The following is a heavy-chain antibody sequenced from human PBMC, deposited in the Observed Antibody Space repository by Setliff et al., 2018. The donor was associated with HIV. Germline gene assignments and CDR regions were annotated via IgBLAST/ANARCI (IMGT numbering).Heavy chain of an antibody. D-gene: IGHD5-18*01. CDR1: GDSMSDHH. CDR2: IYYSGST. J-gene: IGHJ1*01. CDR3: ARGWSEDTSMVQVEYFEH. V-gene: IGHV4-59*11. Sequence: TLSLTCTVSGDSMSDHHLSWIRQPPGKGLEWIGSIYYSGSTNYNPSLKSRVTISVDTSKNQFSLKLSSVTAADTAVYFCARGWSEDTSMVQVEYFEHWGQGTLVTVSS.